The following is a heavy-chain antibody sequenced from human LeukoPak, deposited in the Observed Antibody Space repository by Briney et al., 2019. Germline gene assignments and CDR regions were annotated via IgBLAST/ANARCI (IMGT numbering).Heavy chain of an antibody. J-gene: IGHJ6*03. CDR2: MNPNSGNT. CDR3: ARATDSSGYPGYYYYMDV. CDR1: GYTFTSYD. Sequence: ASVKVSCKASGYTFTSYDINWVRQATGQGLEWMGWMNPNSGNTGYAQKFQGRVTITRNTSISTAYMGLSSLRSEDTAVYYCARATDSSGYPGYYYYMDVWGKGTTVTVSS. D-gene: IGHD3-22*01. V-gene: IGHV1-8*01.